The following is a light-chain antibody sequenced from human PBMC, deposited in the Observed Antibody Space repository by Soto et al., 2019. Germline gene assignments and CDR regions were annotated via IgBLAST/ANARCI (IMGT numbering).Light chain of an antibody. Sequence: DIQMTQSPSSLSASIGDRVTISCRASQGISNDLAWYQQKPGKVPYLLIYAASTSHSGVPSRFRGIGSGTDLTHTISSLQPEDVATYYCQTYNGAPRTFGQGTKVDIK. V-gene: IGKV1-27*01. CDR1: QGISND. CDR3: QTYNGAPRT. CDR2: AAS. J-gene: IGKJ1*01.